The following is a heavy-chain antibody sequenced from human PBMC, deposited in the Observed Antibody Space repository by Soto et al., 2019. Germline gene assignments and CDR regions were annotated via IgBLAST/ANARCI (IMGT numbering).Heavy chain of an antibody. CDR2: TTQDGSGK. V-gene: IGHV3-7*01. CDR3: ASLDTAMIKTAGY. J-gene: IGHJ4*02. Sequence: GGSLRHSCAGSGFTFSSYSMNWVRQAPGKGLEWVAMTTQDGSGKHYVDSVKGRFTIPRDSAKNSMYLQMNSLTVEDTAMYYCASLDTAMIKTAGYWGQGTQVTVSS. CDR1: GFTFSSYS. D-gene: IGHD5-18*01.